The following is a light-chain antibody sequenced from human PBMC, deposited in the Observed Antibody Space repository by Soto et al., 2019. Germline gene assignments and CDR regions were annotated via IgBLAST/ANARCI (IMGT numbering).Light chain of an antibody. CDR3: QQYKHWPVT. CDR1: QSVSSS. J-gene: IGKJ1*01. Sequence: EIVLTQSPVTLSVSPGERATLSCRASQSVSSSLAWYQQKPGQPPRLLIHAASTRAIGVPATFSGSGSGTEFTLTISSLQSEDFAVYYCQQYKHWPVTFGQGTKVETK. CDR2: AAS. V-gene: IGKV3-15*01.